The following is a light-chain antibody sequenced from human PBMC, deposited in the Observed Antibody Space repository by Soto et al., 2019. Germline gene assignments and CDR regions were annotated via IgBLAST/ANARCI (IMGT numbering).Light chain of an antibody. CDR2: DAS. J-gene: IGKJ2*01. CDR3: QQYKSLFT. CDR1: QSINNN. V-gene: IGKV3-15*01. Sequence: IVMTQSPATLSVSPGERATLSCRASQSINNNLAWYQQKPGQAPRLLIYDASTGATDIPARFSGSGSGTEFTLTISSLQSEDSAVYYCQQYKSLFTFGQGTKLEIK.